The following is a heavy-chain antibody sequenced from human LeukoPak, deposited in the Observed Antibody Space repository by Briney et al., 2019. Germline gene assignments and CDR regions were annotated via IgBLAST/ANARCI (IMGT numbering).Heavy chain of an antibody. V-gene: IGHV1-69*04. CDR2: IIPILGIA. J-gene: IGHJ3*02. CDR1: GGTFSSYA. CDR3: ARKLAADDAFDI. D-gene: IGHD6-13*01. Sequence: GASVKVSCKASGGTFSSYAISWVRQAPGQGLEWMGRIIPILGIANYAQKFQGRVTITADKSTSTAYMELSSLRSEDTAVYYCARKLAADDAFDIWGQGTMVTVSS.